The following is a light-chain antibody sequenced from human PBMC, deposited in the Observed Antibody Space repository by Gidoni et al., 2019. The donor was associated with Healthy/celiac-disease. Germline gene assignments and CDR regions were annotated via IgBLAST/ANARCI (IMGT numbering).Light chain of an antibody. Sequence: DIQMTQSPSSLSASVGDRVTITCRASQSISSYLNWYQQKPGKAPKLLSYAASSLQSGVPSRFSGSGSGTDVTLTISSLQPEDFATYYCQQSYSTPWTFGQGTKVEIK. CDR1: QSISSY. CDR3: QQSYSTPWT. J-gene: IGKJ1*01. V-gene: IGKV1-39*01. CDR2: AAS.